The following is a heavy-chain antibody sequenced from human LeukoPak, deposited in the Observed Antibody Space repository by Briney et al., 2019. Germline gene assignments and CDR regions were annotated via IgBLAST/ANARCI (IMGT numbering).Heavy chain of an antibody. J-gene: IGHJ5*02. CDR1: GYTFTGYY. CDR2: INPNSGGT. CDR3: ARDPSYSSGSNWFDP. Sequence: ASVKVSCKASGYTFTGYYMHWVRQAPGQGLEWMGWINPNSGGTNYAQKFQGWVTMTRDTSISTAYMELSRLRSDDTAVYYCARDPSYSSGSNWFDPWGQGTLVTVSS. V-gene: IGHV1-2*04. D-gene: IGHD6-19*01.